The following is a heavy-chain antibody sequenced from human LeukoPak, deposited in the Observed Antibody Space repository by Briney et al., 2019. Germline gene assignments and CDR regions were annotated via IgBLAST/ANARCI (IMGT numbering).Heavy chain of an antibody. CDR2: IYYSGST. CDR3: ARVTMGQDYAVEWFDP. J-gene: IGHJ5*02. CDR1: GGSISSSGYY. D-gene: IGHD4-17*01. Sequence: SETLSLTCTVSGGSISSSGYYWSWIRQHPGKGLEWIGYIYYSGSTYYNPSLKSRVTISVDTSKNQFSLKLSSVTAADTAVYYCARVTMGQDYAVEWFDPWGQGTLVTVSS. V-gene: IGHV4-31*03.